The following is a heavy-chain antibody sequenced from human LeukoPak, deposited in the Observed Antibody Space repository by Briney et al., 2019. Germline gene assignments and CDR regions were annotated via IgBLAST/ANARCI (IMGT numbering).Heavy chain of an antibody. CDR3: ASDRGGWSF. J-gene: IGHJ3*01. V-gene: IGHV3-74*01. CDR2: ITGDGSST. Sequence: GGSLRLSCAASGFTFSNYWMHWVRQAPGKGLVWVSRITGDGSSTSYADSVKGRFTISRDSAKNTLYLQMNSLRAEDTAVYYCASDRGGWSFWGQGTMVTVSS. D-gene: IGHD1-26*01. CDR1: GFTFSNYW.